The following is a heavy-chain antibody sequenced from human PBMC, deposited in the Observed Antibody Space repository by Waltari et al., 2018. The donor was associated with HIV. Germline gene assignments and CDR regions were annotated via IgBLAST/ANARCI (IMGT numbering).Heavy chain of an antibody. V-gene: IGHV4-39*01. CDR1: GGAIRRLLYF. J-gene: IGHJ1*01. CDR3: ARKGWLGGRYFQH. D-gene: IGHD6-19*01. Sequence: QLQLRESGPGLVKPSGTLSLSCIVSGGAIRRLLYFWGWIRQTPGKGGEWIGSTHYNGTTHYNPSLKSRVTISIDTSKNQFSLKVTSVTAADTAAYYCARKGWLGGRYFQHWGLGTLVTVSS. CDR2: THYNGTT.